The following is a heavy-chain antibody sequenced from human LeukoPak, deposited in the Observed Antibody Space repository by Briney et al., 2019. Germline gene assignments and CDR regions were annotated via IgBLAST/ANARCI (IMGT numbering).Heavy chain of an antibody. J-gene: IGHJ4*02. CDR2: ISGNSAET. D-gene: IGHD3-10*01. V-gene: IGHV3-23*01. CDR3: VRGDGRWSGLIDY. CDR1: GFTFSAYA. Sequence: GGSLRLSCAASGFTFSAYAMIWVRQAPGKGLEWVSAISGNSAETFYLNSVKGRFTISRDNSKNTLFLQMNSLTSEDTAIYYCVRGDGRWSGLIDYWGQGVLVTVSS.